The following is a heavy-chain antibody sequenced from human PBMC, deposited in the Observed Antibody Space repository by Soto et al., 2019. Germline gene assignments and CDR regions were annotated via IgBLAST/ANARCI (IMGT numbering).Heavy chain of an antibody. D-gene: IGHD5-12*01. J-gene: IGHJ6*02. CDR2: ITGSGATT. CDR3: AKSWREVDGFYYYGLDV. V-gene: IGHV3-23*01. CDR1: GFTFSNYA. Sequence: EAQLSESGGGLVQPGGSLRLSCAASGFTFSNYAMSWVRRAPGKGLEWLSCITGSGATTYYADSVKGRFTISRDNSMSTRYLQVNSLRAEDTAVYYCAKSWREVDGFYYYGLDVWGHGTTVTVSS.